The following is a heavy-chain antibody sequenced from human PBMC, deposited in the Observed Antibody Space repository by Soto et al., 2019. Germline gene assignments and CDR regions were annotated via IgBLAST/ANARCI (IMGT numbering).Heavy chain of an antibody. J-gene: IGHJ6*02. Sequence: QVQLVQSGAEVKKPGSSVKVSCTASGGTFSSYAISWVRQAPGQGLEWMGGIIPIVGTANYAPKFQGRVTITADKSTSTAYLELSSLKSEDTAVYYCASGTWGRPSASYYYGIDVWGQGTTVTVSS. CDR3: ASGTWGRPSASYYYGIDV. CDR1: GGTFSSYA. V-gene: IGHV1-69*06. D-gene: IGHD7-27*01. CDR2: IIPIVGTA.